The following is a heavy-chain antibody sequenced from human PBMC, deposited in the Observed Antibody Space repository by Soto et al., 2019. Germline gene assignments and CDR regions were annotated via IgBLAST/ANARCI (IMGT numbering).Heavy chain of an antibody. D-gene: IGHD2-2*01. CDR2: ISGSGGST. J-gene: IGHJ4*02. V-gene: IGHV3-23*01. CDR3: AKGSYCSSTSCYFYDYFDY. CDR1: GFTFSSYA. Sequence: GGSLRLSCVASGFTFSSYAMSWVRQAPGKGLEWVSAISGSGGSTYYADSVKGRFTISRDNSKNTLFLQMNSLRAEDTAVYYCAKGSYCSSTSCYFYDYFDYWGQGTLDTVSS.